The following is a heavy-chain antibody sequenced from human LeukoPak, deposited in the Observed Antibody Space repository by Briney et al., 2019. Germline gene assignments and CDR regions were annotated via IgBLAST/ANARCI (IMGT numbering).Heavy chain of an antibody. Sequence: SETLSLTCTVSGGSISSYYWSWIRQPPGKGLGWIGYIYYSGSTNYNPSLKSRVTISVDTSKNQFSLKLSSVTAADTAVYYCARQAPRRWSYYFDYWGQGTLVTVSS. CDR1: GGSISSYY. J-gene: IGHJ4*02. CDR2: IYYSGST. D-gene: IGHD4-23*01. CDR3: ARQAPRRWSYYFDY. V-gene: IGHV4-59*08.